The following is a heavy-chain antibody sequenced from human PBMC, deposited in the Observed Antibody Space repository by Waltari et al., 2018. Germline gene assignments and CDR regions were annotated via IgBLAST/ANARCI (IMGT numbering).Heavy chain of an antibody. D-gene: IGHD3-10*01. J-gene: IGHJ4*02. CDR3: AKDAFGNTYLAH. Sequence: QVQLVESGGGVVQPGMSLRLSRAASGSSLGTYGMHWVGQAPGKGLECVALIFFGGVVSFYADAVRGRFTISRDNSKNTLYLDINSLRLDDTAIYYCAKDAFGNTYLAHWGQGTLVTVSS. V-gene: IGHV3-30*19. CDR2: IFFGGVVS. CDR1: GSSLGTYG.